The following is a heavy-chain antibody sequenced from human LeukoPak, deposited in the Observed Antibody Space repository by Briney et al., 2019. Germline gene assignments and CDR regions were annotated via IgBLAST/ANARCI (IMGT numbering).Heavy chain of an antibody. CDR1: GFTFDDYA. J-gene: IGHJ4*02. V-gene: IGHV3-9*01. D-gene: IGHD5-18*01. CDR2: ISWNGGSI. CDR3: AKGDKPVIAMVKFDY. Sequence: GGSLRLSCVVSGFTFDDYAMHWVRQVPGKGLEWVSGISWNGGSIGYADSVKGRFTISRDNSKNTLYMQMNSLRAEDAAVYYCAKGDKPVIAMVKFDYWGQGTLVTVSS.